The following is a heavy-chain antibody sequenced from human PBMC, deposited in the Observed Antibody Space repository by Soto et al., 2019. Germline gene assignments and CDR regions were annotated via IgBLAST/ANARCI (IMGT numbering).Heavy chain of an antibody. Sequence: GWSTRICCAASGENFRTYGVHWVRKAPGKGLEWVALITPDGSNKYYADSVKGRFTVSRDNSKSMVFLQRNSLRFEDTSVYDCVKHGAGLDYWAQGNLVTVS. J-gene: IGHJ4*02. V-gene: IGHV3-30*18. D-gene: IGHD6-19*01. CDR3: VKHGAGLDY. CDR2: ITPDGSNK. CDR1: GENFRTYG.